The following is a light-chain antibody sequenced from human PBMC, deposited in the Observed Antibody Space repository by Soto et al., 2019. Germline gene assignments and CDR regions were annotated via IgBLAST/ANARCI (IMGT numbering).Light chain of an antibody. CDR2: EDN. Sequence: NFMLTQPHSVSESPGKTVTISCTRSRGSIASNYVQWYQQRPGSAPTTVIYEDNHRPSGVPDRFSGSIDSSSNSASLTISGLKTEDEADYYCQSSDSTNQVFGGETKLTVL. J-gene: IGLJ2*01. CDR3: QSSDSTNQV. CDR1: RGSIASNY. V-gene: IGLV6-57*04.